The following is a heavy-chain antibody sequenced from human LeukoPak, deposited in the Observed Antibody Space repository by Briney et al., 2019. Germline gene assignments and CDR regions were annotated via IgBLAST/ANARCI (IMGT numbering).Heavy chain of an antibody. Sequence: ASVKVSFKASGYTFTDYYMHWVRQAPGQGLEWMGWISPNSGGTNYAQKFQGRVTMTRDTSISTAYMELSRLRSDDTAVYYCARDKGPKESSGYYFDYWGQGTLVTVSS. V-gene: IGHV1-2*02. J-gene: IGHJ4*02. CDR3: ARDKGPKESSGYYFDY. CDR1: GYTFTDYY. CDR2: ISPNSGGT. D-gene: IGHD3-22*01.